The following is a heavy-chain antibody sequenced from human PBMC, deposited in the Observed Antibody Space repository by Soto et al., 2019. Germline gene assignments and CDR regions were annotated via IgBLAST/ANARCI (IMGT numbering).Heavy chain of an antibody. CDR2: ISGSGGST. CDR3: AKAMVRSSGWLHLEFDY. Sequence: GGSLRLSCAASGFTFSSYAMSWVRQAPGKGLEWVSAISGSGGSTYYADSVKGRFTISRDNSKNTLYLQMNSLRAEDTAVYYCAKAMVRSSGWLHLEFDYWGQGTLVTVSS. V-gene: IGHV3-23*01. D-gene: IGHD6-19*01. J-gene: IGHJ4*02. CDR1: GFTFSSYA.